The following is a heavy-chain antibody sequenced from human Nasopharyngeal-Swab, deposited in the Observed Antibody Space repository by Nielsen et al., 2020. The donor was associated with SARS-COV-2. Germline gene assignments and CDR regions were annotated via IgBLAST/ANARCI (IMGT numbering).Heavy chain of an antibody. V-gene: IGHV1-3*01. Sequence: ASVKVSCKASGYTFTSYAMNWVRQAPGQRLEWMGWINAGNGNTKYSQKFQGRVTITRDTSASTAYMELSSLRSEDTAVYYCARERGVVVVAAKVFHPIPARFDPWGQGTLVTVSS. D-gene: IGHD2-15*01. CDR2: INAGNGNT. CDR3: ARERGVVVVAAKVFHPIPARFDP. CDR1: GYTFTSYA. J-gene: IGHJ5*02.